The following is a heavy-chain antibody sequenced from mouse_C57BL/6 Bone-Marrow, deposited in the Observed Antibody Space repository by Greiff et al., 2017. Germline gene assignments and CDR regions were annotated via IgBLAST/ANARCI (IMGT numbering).Heavy chain of an antibody. J-gene: IGHJ3*01. D-gene: IGHD1-1*01. Sequence: EVHLVESGGGLVQPGGSLKLSCAASGFTFSDYYMYWVRQTPEKRLEWVAYISNGGGSTYYPDTVKGRFTISRDNAKNTLYLQMSRLKSEDTAMYYCARQTVVASPAYWGQGTLVTVSA. CDR2: ISNGGGST. V-gene: IGHV5-12*01. CDR3: ARQTVVASPAY. CDR1: GFTFSDYY.